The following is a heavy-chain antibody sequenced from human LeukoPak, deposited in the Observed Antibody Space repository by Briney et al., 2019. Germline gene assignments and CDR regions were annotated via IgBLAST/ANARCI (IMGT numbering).Heavy chain of an antibody. D-gene: IGHD3-22*01. Sequence: GGSLRLSCAASGFTFSSYSMNWVRQAPGKGLEWVSSISSSSSYIYYADSVKGRFTISRDNAKNSLYLQTNSLRAEDTAVYYCARVYYDSSGYYQLDYWGQGTLVTVSS. CDR3: ARVYYDSSGYYQLDY. J-gene: IGHJ4*02. CDR2: ISSSSSYI. V-gene: IGHV3-21*01. CDR1: GFTFSSYS.